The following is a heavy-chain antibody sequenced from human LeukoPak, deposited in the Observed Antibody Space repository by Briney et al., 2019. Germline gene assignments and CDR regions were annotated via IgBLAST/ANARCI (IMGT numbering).Heavy chain of an antibody. CDR2: INSDGSSI. Sequence: QPGGSLRLSCAASGFTFSSYWMHWVRQAPGKGLVWVSRINSDGSSISYADSVKGRFTISRDNAKNTLYLQMNSLRAEDTAVYYCAREVMGSGWYYYYYGMDVWGQGTTVTVSS. J-gene: IGHJ6*02. V-gene: IGHV3-74*01. D-gene: IGHD6-19*01. CDR3: AREVMGSGWYYYYYGMDV. CDR1: GFTFSSYW.